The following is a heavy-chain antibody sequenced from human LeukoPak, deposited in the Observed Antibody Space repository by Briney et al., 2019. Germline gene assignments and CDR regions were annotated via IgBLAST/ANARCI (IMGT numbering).Heavy chain of an antibody. D-gene: IGHD4-17*01. CDR3: ARGMTTVTAETALGF. CDR1: GYTFTTYY. V-gene: IGHV1-46*01. J-gene: IGHJ4*02. CDR2: INPSGGRT. Sequence: ASVKVSCKASGYTFTTYYMNWVRQAPGRGLEWMGVINPSGGRTTYAQKFQGRVTMSRDTSTSTVYMELSSLRSEDTAVYYCARGMTTVTAETALGFWGQGTLVTVSS.